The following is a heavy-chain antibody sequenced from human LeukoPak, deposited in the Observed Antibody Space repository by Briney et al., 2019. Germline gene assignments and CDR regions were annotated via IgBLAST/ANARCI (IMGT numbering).Heavy chain of an antibody. CDR1: GFTFSTYW. V-gene: IGHV3-7*01. CDR2: IKEDESAK. J-gene: IGHJ4*02. CDR3: ARDVGGSLDY. Sequence: PGGSLRLSCAASGFTFSTYWMAWVRQAPGKGLEWVANIKEDESAKHQADSVKGRFTISRDNALNSVYLQMSSLRGEDTAVYYCARDVGGSLDYWGQGTLVTVSS. D-gene: IGHD1-26*01.